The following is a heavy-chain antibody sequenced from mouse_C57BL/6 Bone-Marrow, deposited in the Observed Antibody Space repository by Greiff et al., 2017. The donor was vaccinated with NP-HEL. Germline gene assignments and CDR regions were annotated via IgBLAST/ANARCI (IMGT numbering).Heavy chain of an antibody. CDR1: GYTFTSYG. D-gene: IGHD2-3*01. CDR2: IYPRSGNT. V-gene: IGHV1-81*01. Sequence: VKVVESGAELARPGASVKLSCKASGYTFTSYGISWVKQRTGQGLEWIGEIYPRSGNTYYNEKFKGKATLTADKSSSTAYMELRSLTSEDSAVYFCARDGYYSSFDYWGQGTTLTVSS. J-gene: IGHJ2*01. CDR3: ARDGYYSSFDY.